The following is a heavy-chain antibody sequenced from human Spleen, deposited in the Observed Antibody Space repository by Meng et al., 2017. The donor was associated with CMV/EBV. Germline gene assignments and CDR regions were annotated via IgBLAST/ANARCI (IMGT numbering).Heavy chain of an antibody. Sequence: GESLKISCAASGFSFSSYAMTWVRQAPGRGLEWVSAISGSGDAPYYADSVKGRFTFSRDNSKNTVYLQMNSLRAEDSAVYYCAKGHGYWGQGTLVTVSS. J-gene: IGHJ4*02. V-gene: IGHV3-23*01. CDR1: GFSFSSYA. CDR3: AKGHGY. CDR2: ISGSGDAP.